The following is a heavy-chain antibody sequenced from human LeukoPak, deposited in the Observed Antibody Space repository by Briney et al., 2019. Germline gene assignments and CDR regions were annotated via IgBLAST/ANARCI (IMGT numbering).Heavy chain of an antibody. CDR3: ATQGYSGYDDRGSFDY. CDR2: IYYSGST. CDR1: GGSFSGYY. J-gene: IGHJ4*02. Sequence: SETLSLTCAVYGGSFSGYYWSWIRQPPGKGLEWIGYIYYSGSTNYNPSLKSRVTISVDTSKNQFSLKLSSVTAADTAVYYCATQGYSGYDDRGSFDYWGQGTLVTVSS. D-gene: IGHD5-12*01. V-gene: IGHV4-59*01.